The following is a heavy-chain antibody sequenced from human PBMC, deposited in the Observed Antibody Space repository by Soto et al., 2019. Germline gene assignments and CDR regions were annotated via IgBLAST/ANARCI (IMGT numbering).Heavy chain of an antibody. J-gene: IGHJ4*02. V-gene: IGHV4-31*03. CDR3: ARAGDYDFWSGYYTGQRSFDY. Sequence: SETLSLTCTVSGGSISSGGYYWSWIRQHPGKGLEWIGYIYYSGSTYYNPSLKSRVTISVDTSKNQFSLKLSSVTAADTAVYYCARAGDYDFWSGYYTGQRSFDYWGQGTLVTVSS. CDR2: IYYSGST. CDR1: GGSISSGGYY. D-gene: IGHD3-3*01.